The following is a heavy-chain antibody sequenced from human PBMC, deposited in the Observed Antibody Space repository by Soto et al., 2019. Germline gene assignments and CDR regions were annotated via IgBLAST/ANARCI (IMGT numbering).Heavy chain of an antibody. Sequence: SETLSLTCAVSSGSISSSNWWSWVRQPPGKGLEWIGEIYHSGSTNYNPSLKSRVTISVDKSKNQFSLKLSSVTAADTAVYYCAREGGYDFWSDAYYYYMDVWGKGTTVTVSS. CDR2: IYHSGST. J-gene: IGHJ6*03. CDR3: AREGGYDFWSDAYYYYMDV. D-gene: IGHD3-3*01. V-gene: IGHV4-4*02. CDR1: SGSISSSNW.